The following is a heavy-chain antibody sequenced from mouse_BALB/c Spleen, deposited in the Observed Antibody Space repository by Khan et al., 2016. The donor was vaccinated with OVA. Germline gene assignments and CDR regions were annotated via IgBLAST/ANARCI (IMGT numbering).Heavy chain of an antibody. V-gene: IGHV2-6-2*01. CDR2: IWSDGRK. Sequence: QMQLEESGPDLVAPSQSLSITCSVSGFSLTSFAIHWVRQPPGKGLEWLVVIWSDGRKTYNSSLKSRLSISKDNYKSQVFLKINSLQTDDTAWYYCACYQVPLWMDSWGQGTSVTVSA. J-gene: IGHJ4*01. D-gene: IGHD1-1*02. CDR1: GFSLTSFA. CDR3: ACYQVPLWMDS.